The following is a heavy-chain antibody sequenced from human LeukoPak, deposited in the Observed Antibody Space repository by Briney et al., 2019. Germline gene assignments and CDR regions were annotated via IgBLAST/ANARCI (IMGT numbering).Heavy chain of an antibody. V-gene: IGHV3-74*01. D-gene: IGHD6-19*01. Sequence: GGSLRLSCAASGFTFSSYEMSWVRQAPGKGLVWVSRINSDGSRTTYADSVKGRFTIPRDNAKNTLYLQMNSLRTEDTAVYYCARPETQYSSGLDGFDIWGQGTMVTVSS. CDR2: INSDGSRT. CDR1: GFTFSSYE. CDR3: ARPETQYSSGLDGFDI. J-gene: IGHJ3*02.